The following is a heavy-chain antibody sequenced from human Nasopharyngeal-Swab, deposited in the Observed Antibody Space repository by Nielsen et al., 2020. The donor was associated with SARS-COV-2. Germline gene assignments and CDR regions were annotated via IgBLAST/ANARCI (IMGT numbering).Heavy chain of an antibody. Sequence: SETLSLTCTVSGAYISSGGHYWTWIRQPAGKGLEWIGRIYSSGSTNYNPSLKSRVSISIDTSKNQFSLRLSSVTAADTAMYYCATCSSANCYPPDDAFDIWGQGTMV. CDR3: ATCSSANCYPPDDAFDI. D-gene: IGHD2-2*01. V-gene: IGHV4-61*02. CDR1: GAYISSGGHY. J-gene: IGHJ3*02. CDR2: IYSSGST.